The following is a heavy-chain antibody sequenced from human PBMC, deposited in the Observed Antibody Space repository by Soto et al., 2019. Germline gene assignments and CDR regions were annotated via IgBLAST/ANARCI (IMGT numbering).Heavy chain of an antibody. J-gene: IGHJ2*01. Sequence: EVQLLESGGGLVQPGGSLRLSCAASGFTFSSHAMSWVRQAPGKGLEWVSAISGSGGSTYYADSVEGRFTISRDNSKNTLYLHMNSQRADATAVYYCAKSGWGVVVPTVDWYFGLWGGGTLVSVSS. CDR2: ISGSGGST. V-gene: IGHV3-23*01. D-gene: IGHD2-21*01. CDR3: AKSGWGVVVPTVDWYFGL. CDR1: GFTFSSHA.